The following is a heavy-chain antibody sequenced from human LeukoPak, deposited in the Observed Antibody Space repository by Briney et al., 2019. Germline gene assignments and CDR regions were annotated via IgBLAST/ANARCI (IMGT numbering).Heavy chain of an antibody. Sequence: GESLKISCKASGYSFTTYWIGWVRQMPGKGLEWMGIIYPGDSDTRYSPSFQGQVTISADKSISNAYLQWSSLKASDTAMYYCARRPSCGGDCYYFDYWGQGTLVTVSS. J-gene: IGHJ4*02. CDR3: ARRPSCGGDCYYFDY. V-gene: IGHV5-51*01. CDR2: IYPGDSDT. CDR1: GYSFTTYW. D-gene: IGHD2-21*02.